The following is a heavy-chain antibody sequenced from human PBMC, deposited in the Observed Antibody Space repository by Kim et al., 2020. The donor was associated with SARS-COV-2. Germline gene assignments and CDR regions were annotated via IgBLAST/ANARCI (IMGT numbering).Heavy chain of an antibody. CDR2: ISSSSSYI. CDR1: GFTFSSYS. V-gene: IGHV3-21*01. Sequence: GGSLRLSCAASGFTFSSYSMNWVRQAPGKGLEWVSSISSSSSYIYYADSVKGRFTISRDNAKNSLYLQMNSLRAEDTAVYYCARDRKSDFWSGYRYYFDYWGQGTLVTVSS. J-gene: IGHJ4*02. D-gene: IGHD3-3*01. CDR3: ARDRKSDFWSGYRYYFDY.